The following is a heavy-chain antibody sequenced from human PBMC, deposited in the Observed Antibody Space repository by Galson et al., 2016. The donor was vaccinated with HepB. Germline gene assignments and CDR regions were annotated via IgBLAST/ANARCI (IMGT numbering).Heavy chain of an antibody. Sequence: SETLSLTCAVDGGSISGYYWSWIRQPPGKGLEWIGEINHRGRPNYNPSLKSRVTISVDTSKNQFSLNVTSVTAAATAVYSCASGVTFDDWGQGTLVTVSS. CDR1: GGSISGYY. V-gene: IGHV4-34*01. D-gene: IGHD2-21*02. J-gene: IGHJ4*02. CDR3: ASGVTFDD. CDR2: INHRGRP.